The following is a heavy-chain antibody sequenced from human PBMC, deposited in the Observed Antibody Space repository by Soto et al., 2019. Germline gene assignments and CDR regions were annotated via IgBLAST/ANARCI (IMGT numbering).Heavy chain of an antibody. J-gene: IGHJ3*02. CDR1: GDSVSSNSAA. Sequence: SQTLSLTCAISGDSVSSNSAAWNWIRQSPSRGLAWLGRTYYRSKWYNDYAVSVKSRITINPDTSKNQFSLQLNSVTPEDTAVYYCARDRCSSTSCYTRGSDAFDIWGQGTMVTVSS. V-gene: IGHV6-1*01. D-gene: IGHD2-2*02. CDR2: TYYRSKWYN. CDR3: ARDRCSSTSCYTRGSDAFDI.